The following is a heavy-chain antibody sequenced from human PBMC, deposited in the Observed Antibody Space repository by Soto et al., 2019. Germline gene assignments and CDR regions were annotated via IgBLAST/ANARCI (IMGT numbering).Heavy chain of an antibody. CDR3: ARRRLFYYGSGSPYYFDY. J-gene: IGHJ4*02. V-gene: IGHV4-34*01. CDR2: INHSGST. Sequence: SETLSLTCAVYGGSFSGFYWSWIRQPPGKGLEWIGEINHSGSTNYNPSLKSRVTISVDTSKNQFSLKLSSVTAADTAVYYCARRRLFYYGSGSPYYFDYWGQGTLVTVSS. CDR1: GGSFSGFY. D-gene: IGHD3-10*01.